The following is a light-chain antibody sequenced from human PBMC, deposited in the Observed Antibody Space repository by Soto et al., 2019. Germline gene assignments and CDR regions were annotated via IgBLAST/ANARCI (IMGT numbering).Light chain of an antibody. CDR1: SSNIGTYNL. CDR3: CSYAGSSTLYV. J-gene: IGLJ1*01. CDR2: EVN. V-gene: IGLV2-23*02. Sequence: QSALTQPASVSGSRGQSITISCTRTSSNIGTYNLVSWYQQHPGKAPKLMIYEVNKRPSGVSDRFSGSKSGNTASLTISGLQAEDEADYYCCSYAGSSTLYVFGTGTKVTVL.